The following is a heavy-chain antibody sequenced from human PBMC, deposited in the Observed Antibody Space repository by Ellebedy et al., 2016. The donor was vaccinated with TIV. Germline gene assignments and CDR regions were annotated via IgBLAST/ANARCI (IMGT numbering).Heavy chain of an antibody. Sequence: GGSLRLXCAASGFTFSSYAMHWVRQAPGKGLEWVAVISYDGSNKYYADSVKGRFTISRDNSKNTLYLQMNSLRAEDTAVYYCARDLNIVVVPAASPQHWGQGTLVTVSS. J-gene: IGHJ1*01. CDR3: ARDLNIVVVPAASPQH. CDR2: ISYDGSNK. D-gene: IGHD2-2*01. V-gene: IGHV3-30-3*01. CDR1: GFTFSSYA.